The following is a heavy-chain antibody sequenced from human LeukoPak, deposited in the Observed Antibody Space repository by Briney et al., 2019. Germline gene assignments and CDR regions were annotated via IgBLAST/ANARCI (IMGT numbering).Heavy chain of an antibody. CDR1: GGSISSSSYY. Sequence: PSETLSLTCTVSGGSISSSSYYWGWIRQPPGKGLEWIGRIYYSGSTYYNPSLKSRVTISVDTSKNQFSLKLSAVTAADTAVYYCARLSAQIYFQHWGQGTLVTVSP. J-gene: IGHJ1*01. CDR2: IYYSGST. V-gene: IGHV4-39*01. CDR3: ARLSAQIYFQH.